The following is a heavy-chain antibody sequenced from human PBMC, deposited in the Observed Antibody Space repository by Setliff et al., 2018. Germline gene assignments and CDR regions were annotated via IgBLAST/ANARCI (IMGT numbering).Heavy chain of an antibody. V-gene: IGHV4-4*07. J-gene: IGHJ4*02. D-gene: IGHD1-26*01. Sequence: SETLSLTCSVSGGSITGHYWTWIRQPAGKGLEWIGHISPSGSTTYNPSVKSRVTISLDTSKNHFSLKLDSVTAADTALYYCARSPSSGAYWNPRPFYSDYWARGTLVTVSS. CDR2: ISPSGST. CDR1: GGSITGHY. CDR3: ARSPSSGAYWNPRPFYSDY.